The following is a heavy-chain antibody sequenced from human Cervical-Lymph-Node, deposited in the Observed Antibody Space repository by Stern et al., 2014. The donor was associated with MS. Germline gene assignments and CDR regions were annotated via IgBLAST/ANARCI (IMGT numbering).Heavy chain of an antibody. V-gene: IGHV1-69*12. D-gene: IGHD3-22*01. J-gene: IGHJ1*01. CDR3: ARASDRSGYYPDYFQY. CDR1: GGTFSNYA. Sequence: QDQLVPSGTEVKKPGSSVKVSCKASGGTFSNYAISWVRQAPGQGLEWMGGLIIIFDTANYAQKFQGRVTISADESTSTAYMELSSLRSEDTAVYYCARASDRSGYYPDYFQYWGQGTPVTVSS. CDR2: LIIIFDTA.